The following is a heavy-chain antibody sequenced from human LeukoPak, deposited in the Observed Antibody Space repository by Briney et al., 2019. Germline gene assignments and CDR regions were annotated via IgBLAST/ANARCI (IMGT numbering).Heavy chain of an antibody. D-gene: IGHD2-8*02. Sequence: GGSLRLSCSAAGFTFSNYEMNWVRQAPGKGLEWLAYISSSGTSKSYADSVKGRFIISRDNAKDSLYLQMNSLRLEDTAVYYCARETGVGDFDYWGQGTLVTVSS. CDR1: GFTFSNYE. CDR3: ARETGVGDFDY. J-gene: IGHJ4*02. CDR2: ISSSGTSK. V-gene: IGHV3-48*03.